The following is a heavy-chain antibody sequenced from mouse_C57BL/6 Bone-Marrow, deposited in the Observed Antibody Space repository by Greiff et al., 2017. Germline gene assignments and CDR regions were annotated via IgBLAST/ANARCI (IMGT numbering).Heavy chain of an antibody. CDR1: GYTFTGYW. Sequence: VQLQESGAELMKPGASVKLSCKATGYTFTGYWIEWVKQRPGHGLEWIGEILPGSGSTNYNEKFKGKATFTADPSSNTAYMQLSILTTEDSAIYYCARTYYYGSSYPHWYCDVWGTGTTVTVSS. CDR3: ARTYYYGSSYPHWYCDV. CDR2: ILPGSGST. J-gene: IGHJ1*03. V-gene: IGHV1-9*01. D-gene: IGHD1-1*01.